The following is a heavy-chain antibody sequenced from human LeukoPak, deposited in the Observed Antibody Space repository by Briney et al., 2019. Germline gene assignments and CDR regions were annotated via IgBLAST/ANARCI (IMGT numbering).Heavy chain of an antibody. Sequence: GGSLRLSCGGSGFALKSYSLTWVRQAPGKGLEWVSSISSSSSYIYYADSVKGRFTISRDNAKNSLYLQMNSLRAEDTAVYYCARVQGGIAAAQDYWGQGTLVTVSS. J-gene: IGHJ4*02. CDR2: ISSSSSYI. D-gene: IGHD6-13*01. CDR3: ARVQGGIAAAQDY. V-gene: IGHV3-21*01. CDR1: GFALKSYS.